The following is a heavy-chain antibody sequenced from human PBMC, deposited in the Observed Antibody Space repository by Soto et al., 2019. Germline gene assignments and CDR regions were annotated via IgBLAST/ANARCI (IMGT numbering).Heavy chain of an antibody. V-gene: IGHV4-59*01. CDR3: ARDVLPTY. J-gene: IGHJ4*02. CDR1: GDSISPYY. D-gene: IGHD5-18*01. CDR2: IYYSGSP. Sequence: SETLSLTCIVSGDSISPYYWTWIRQPPGKGLEWIGHIYYSGSPNYNPSLKSRVTISVDTSKSQFSLKLSSVTAADTAVYYCARDVLPTYWGQGMRVTVSS.